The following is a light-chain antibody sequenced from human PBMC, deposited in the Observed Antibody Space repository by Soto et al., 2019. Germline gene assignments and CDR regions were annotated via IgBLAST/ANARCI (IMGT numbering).Light chain of an antibody. Sequence: EIALTQSPDTLSVSPGARVTISCLASQSVSDNLAWYQQKPGQAPRLLIYGASIRATDIPARFSGSGSGTEFSLTISSLQAEDFAVYYCQQYNDWPLTFGGGTKVDIK. CDR3: QQYNDWPLT. V-gene: IGKV3D-15*01. CDR1: QSVSDN. CDR2: GAS. J-gene: IGKJ4*01.